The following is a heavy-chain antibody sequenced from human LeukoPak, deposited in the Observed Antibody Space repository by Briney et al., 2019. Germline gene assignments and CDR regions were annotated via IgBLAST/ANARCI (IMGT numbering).Heavy chain of an antibody. D-gene: IGHD5-24*01. V-gene: IGHV1-8*03. Sequence: ASVKVSCKASGYSFTSYDINWVRQAAGQRLEWMGWMNPNTGNTAYAQKFQGRVTISRDNSISTVYMELSSLRSEDAAVYYCARSLQSGLYFDYWGQGTLVAVSS. CDR1: GYSFTSYD. CDR3: ARSLQSGLYFDY. CDR2: MNPNTGNT. J-gene: IGHJ4*02.